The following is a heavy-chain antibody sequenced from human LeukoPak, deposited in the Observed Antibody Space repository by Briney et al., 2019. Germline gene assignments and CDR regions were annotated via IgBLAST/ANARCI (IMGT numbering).Heavy chain of an antibody. CDR1: DYTFPNYG. CDR2: INIYDGNT. J-gene: IGHJ4*02. Sequence: ASVKVSCKASDYTFPNYGISWVRQAPGQGLEWMGWINIYDGNTNYAQNLQGRVTMTTDTSTSTAYMELRSLRFDDTAVYHCARYPSARSGYYSGFDYWGQGTLVTVSS. V-gene: IGHV1-18*01. CDR3: ARYPSARSGYYSGFDY. D-gene: IGHD3-22*01.